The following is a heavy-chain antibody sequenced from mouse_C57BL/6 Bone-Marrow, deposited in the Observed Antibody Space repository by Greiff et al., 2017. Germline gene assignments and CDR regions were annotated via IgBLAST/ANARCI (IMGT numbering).Heavy chain of an antibody. CDR1: GFNIKDYY. J-gene: IGHJ4*01. D-gene: IGHD1-1*01. CDR3: ARRDPVGY. Sequence: VPLQQSGAELLKPGASVTLSCTASGFNIKDYYMHWVKQRTEQGLEWIGRIDPEDGETKYAPKFQGKATITADTSSSTAYLQLSSLTSEDTAVYYCARRDPVGYWGQGTSVTVSS. V-gene: IGHV14-2*01. CDR2: IDPEDGET.